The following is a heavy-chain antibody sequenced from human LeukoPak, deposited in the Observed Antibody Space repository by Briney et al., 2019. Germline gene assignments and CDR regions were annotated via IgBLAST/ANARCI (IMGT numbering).Heavy chain of an antibody. D-gene: IGHD3-10*01. Sequence: SETLSLTCAVYGGSFSGYYWSWIRQPPGKGLEWIGEINHSGSTNYNPSLKSRVTISVDTSKNQFSLKLSSVTAADTAVYYCARGGRSLSPIYSSGSYYYYYYGMDVWGQGTTVTVSS. CDR1: GGSFSGYY. CDR2: INHSGST. V-gene: IGHV4-34*01. J-gene: IGHJ6*02. CDR3: ARGGRSLSPIYSSGSYYYYYYGMDV.